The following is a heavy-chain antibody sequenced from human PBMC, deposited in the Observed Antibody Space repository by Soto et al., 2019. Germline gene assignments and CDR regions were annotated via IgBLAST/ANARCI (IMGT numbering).Heavy chain of an antibody. D-gene: IGHD3-22*01. CDR1: GYTFTSYD. CDR2: MNPNTGNS. J-gene: IGHJ4*02. V-gene: IGHV1-8*01. CDR3: AMVPYENSGYYDVRSFDN. Sequence: ASVKVSCKASGYTFTSYDIYWVRQATGQGLEWMGWMNPNTGNSGYAQKFQGRVTMTSDTSISTAHMELSSLRSEDTAVYYCAMVPYENSGYYDVRSFDNWGQGTLVTVSS.